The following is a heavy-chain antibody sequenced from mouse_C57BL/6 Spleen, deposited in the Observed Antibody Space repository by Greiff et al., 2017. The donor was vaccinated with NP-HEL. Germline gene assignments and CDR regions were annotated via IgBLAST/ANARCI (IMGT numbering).Heavy chain of an antibody. V-gene: IGHV1-52*01. CDR3: ARGAGYYEDY. CDR2: IDTSDSET. CDR1: GYTFTSYW. J-gene: IGHJ2*01. Sequence: VQLQQSGAELVRPGSSVKLSCKASGYTFTSYWMHWVKQRPIQGLEWIGNIDTSDSETHYNQKFKDKATLTVDKSSSTAYMQLSSLTSEDSAVYYCARGAGYYEDYWGQGTTLTVSS. D-gene: IGHD2-3*01.